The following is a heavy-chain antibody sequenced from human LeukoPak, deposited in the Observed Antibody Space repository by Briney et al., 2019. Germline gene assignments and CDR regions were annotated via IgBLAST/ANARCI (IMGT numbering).Heavy chain of an antibody. Sequence: EASETLSLTCTVSGGSISSSSYYWGWIRQPPGKGLEWIGEINHSGSTNYNPSLKSRVTISVDTSKNQFSLKLSSVTAADTAVYYCARGVLEWLLYDYYYYGMDVWGQGTTVTVSS. J-gene: IGHJ6*02. D-gene: IGHD3-3*01. CDR2: INHSGST. CDR1: GGSISSSSYY. CDR3: ARGVLEWLLYDYYYYGMDV. V-gene: IGHV4-39*07.